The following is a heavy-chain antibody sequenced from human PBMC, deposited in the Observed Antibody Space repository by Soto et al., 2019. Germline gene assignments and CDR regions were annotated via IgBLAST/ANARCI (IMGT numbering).Heavy chain of an antibody. D-gene: IGHD2-15*01. CDR3: ARDQCQRMSPLRDWFDP. CDR1: GYTFTLYG. V-gene: IGHV1-18*01. Sequence: QVQLVQSGTEVKKPGASVKVSCKASGYTFTLYGITWVRQAPGQGLEWMGWISAYNGNTNYAQKLQGRVTMTTDTSTSTAYMELRSMRSDDTAVYYCARDQCQRMSPLRDWFDPWGQGTLVTVSS. J-gene: IGHJ5*02. CDR2: ISAYNGNT.